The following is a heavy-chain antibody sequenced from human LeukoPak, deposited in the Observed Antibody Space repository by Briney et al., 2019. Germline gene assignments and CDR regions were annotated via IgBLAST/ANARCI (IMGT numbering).Heavy chain of an antibody. CDR3: ARDLDYYFDY. J-gene: IGHJ4*02. D-gene: IGHD3-9*01. CDR2: ISYDGSNK. Sequence: GGSLRLSCAASGFTFSSYGMHRVRQAPGKGLEWVAVISYDGSNKYYADSVKGRFTISRDNSKNTLYLQMNSLRAEDTAVYYCARDLDYYFDYWGQGTLVTVSS. V-gene: IGHV3-30*19. CDR1: GFTFSSYG.